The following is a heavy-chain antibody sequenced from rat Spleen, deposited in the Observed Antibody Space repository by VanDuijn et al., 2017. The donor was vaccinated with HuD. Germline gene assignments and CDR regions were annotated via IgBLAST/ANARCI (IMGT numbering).Heavy chain of an antibody. V-gene: IGHV5-22*01. Sequence: EVQLVESGGGLVQPGRSLKLSCAGSGFTFSDYNMAWVRQAPKKGLEWVASISYEGSSIYYGDSVKGRFTISRDNAKSTLYVQMNSLRSEDTATYYCVRFYDGYYHRFDYWGQGVMVTVSS. CDR2: ISYEGSSI. CDR1: GFTFSDYN. CDR3: VRFYDGYYHRFDY. D-gene: IGHD1-12*03. J-gene: IGHJ2*01.